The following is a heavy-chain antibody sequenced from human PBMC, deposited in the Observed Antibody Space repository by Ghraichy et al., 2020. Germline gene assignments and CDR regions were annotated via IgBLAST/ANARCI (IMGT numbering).Heavy chain of an antibody. CDR3: ARGPGFGLFRILRFTYGMDV. D-gene: IGHD3-3*01. V-gene: IGHV1-3*01. CDR2: INAGNGNT. Sequence: ASVKVSCKASGYTFTSYAMHWVRQAPGQRLEWMGWINAGNGNTKYSQKFQGRVTITRDTSASTAYMELSSLRSEDTAVYYCARGPGFGLFRILRFTYGMDVWGQGTTVTVSS. J-gene: IGHJ6*02. CDR1: GYTFTSYA.